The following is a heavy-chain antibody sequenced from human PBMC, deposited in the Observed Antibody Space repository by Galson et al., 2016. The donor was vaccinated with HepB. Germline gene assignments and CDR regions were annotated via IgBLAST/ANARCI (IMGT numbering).Heavy chain of an antibody. V-gene: IGHV3-9*01. CDR2: NPWNSGAT. J-gene: IGHJ4*02. CDR3: AKDQRYFDWLQNYFDH. CDR1: GFTFDDHA. D-gene: IGHD3-9*01. Sequence: SLRLSCAASGFTFDDHAMHWVRQTPGKGLAWLSRNPWNSGATGYADSVKGRFTISRDNSKNTLYLQMNSLIAEDTAVYYCAKDQRYFDWLQNYFDHWGQGTLVTVSS.